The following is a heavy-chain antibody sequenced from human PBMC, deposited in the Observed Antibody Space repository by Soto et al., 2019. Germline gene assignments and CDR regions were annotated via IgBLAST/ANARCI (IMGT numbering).Heavy chain of an antibody. Sequence: QAQLVHSGAEAKRPGTSVKVSCKVSGYTFTNYFHWIRQAPGQGREWMGWMNPNDGDTEYARKFQGRVSLTREPSITTAYMELSRLTSDDTAVYYCARANWSYVDWGQGTLVNVSS. J-gene: IGHJ4*02. CDR2: MNPNDGDT. CDR3: ARANWSYVD. CDR1: GYTFTNY. V-gene: IGHV1-2*02. D-gene: IGHD1-26*01.